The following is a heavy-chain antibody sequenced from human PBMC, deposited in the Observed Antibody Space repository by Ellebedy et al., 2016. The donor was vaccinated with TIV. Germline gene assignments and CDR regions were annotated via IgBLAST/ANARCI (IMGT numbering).Heavy chain of an antibody. V-gene: IGHV3-9*01. D-gene: IGHD1-1*01. CDR3: AKGVRTGTNRADFAC. CDR2: ISWSTGSI. Sequence: GGSLRLSCAASGFTFDDYAMLWVRQAPGKGLEWVSGISWSTGSIGYADSVKGRFTISRDNAKNSLYLQMNSLRPEDTAVYYCAKGVRTGTNRADFACWGQGTLVTVSS. CDR1: GFTFDDYA. J-gene: IGHJ4*02.